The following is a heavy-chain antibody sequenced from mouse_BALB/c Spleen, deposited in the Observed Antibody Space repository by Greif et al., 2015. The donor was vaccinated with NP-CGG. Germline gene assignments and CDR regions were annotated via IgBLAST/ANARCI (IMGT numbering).Heavy chain of an antibody. J-gene: IGHJ3*01. CDR3: ARSEGYPFAY. D-gene: IGHD2-2*01. CDR2: INPGSGGT. Sequence: QVQLKESGAELVRPGTSVKVSCKASGYAFTNYLIEWVKQRPGQGLEWIGVINPGSGGTNYNEKFKGKATLTADKSSSTAYMQLSSLTSDDSAVYFCARSEGYPFAYWGQGTLVTVSA. V-gene: IGHV1-54*01. CDR1: GYAFTNYL.